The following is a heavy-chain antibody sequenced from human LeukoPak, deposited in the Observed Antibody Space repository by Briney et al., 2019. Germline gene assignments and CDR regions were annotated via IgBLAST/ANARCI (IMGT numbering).Heavy chain of an antibody. J-gene: IGHJ4*02. D-gene: IGHD6-6*01. V-gene: IGHV3-7*01. CDR2: IKQDGSVK. CDR1: RFTFSNYW. Sequence: GGSLRLSCAASRFTFSNYWMSWVRQAPGRGLEWVANIKQDGSVKYYVDSVKGRFTISRDNAKNSVYLQMNSLRAEDTALYYCARIGYSSSSFDYWGQGTLVTVSS. CDR3: ARIGYSSSSFDY.